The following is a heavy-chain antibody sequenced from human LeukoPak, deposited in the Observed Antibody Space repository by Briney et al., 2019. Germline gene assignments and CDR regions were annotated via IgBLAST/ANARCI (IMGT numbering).Heavy chain of an antibody. D-gene: IGHD4-17*01. CDR3: AGTPDFGVKDY. Sequence: AASVKVSCKASGYTFTNYAFSWVRQAPGQGLEWMGWISAYNGNTNYAQKLQGRVTMTTDTSTSTAYMELRSLRSDDTAVYYCAGTPDFGVKDYWGQGTLVTVSS. CDR2: ISAYNGNT. V-gene: IGHV1-18*01. CDR1: GYTFTNYA. J-gene: IGHJ4*02.